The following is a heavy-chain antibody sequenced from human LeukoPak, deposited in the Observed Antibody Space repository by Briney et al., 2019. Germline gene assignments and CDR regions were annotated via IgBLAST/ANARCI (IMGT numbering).Heavy chain of an antibody. CDR2: ISSSGSTI. CDR1: GFTFSSYE. V-gene: IGHV3-48*03. J-gene: IGHJ4*02. CDR3: ARAYRSSYYYGSPIDY. D-gene: IGHD3-10*01. Sequence: GGSLRLSCAASGFTFSSYEMNWVRQAPGKGLEWVSYISSSGSTIYYADSVKGRLTISRDNAKNSLYLQMNSLRAEDTAVYYCARAYRSSYYYGSPIDYWGQGTLVTVSS.